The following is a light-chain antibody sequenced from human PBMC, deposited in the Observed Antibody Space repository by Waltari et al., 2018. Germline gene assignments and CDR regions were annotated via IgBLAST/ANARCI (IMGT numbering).Light chain of an antibody. CDR3: MIWHNSAWV. V-gene: IGLV5-45*01. J-gene: IGLJ3*02. CDR2: YKSDSDK. CDR1: SGINVGTYS. Sequence: QAVLTQPASLSASPGASASLTCTLRSGINVGTYSMYWYQQKPGSPPQYLLRYKSDSDKRQGSGVPSRFSGSKDASANAGILLISGLQSEDEADYYCMIWHNSAWVFGGGTKLTVL.